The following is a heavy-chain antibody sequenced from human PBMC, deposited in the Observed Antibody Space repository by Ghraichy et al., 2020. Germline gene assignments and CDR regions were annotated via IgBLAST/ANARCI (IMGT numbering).Heavy chain of an antibody. CDR2: FDPEDGET. J-gene: IGHJ4*02. Sequence: ASVKVSCKVSGYTLTELSMHWVRQAPGKGLEWMGGFDPEDGETIYAQKFQGRVTMTEDTSTDTAYMELSSLRSEDTAVYYCATLDVVVVAATYFDYWGQGTLVTVSS. D-gene: IGHD2-15*01. CDR1: GYTLTELS. V-gene: IGHV1-24*01. CDR3: ATLDVVVVAATYFDY.